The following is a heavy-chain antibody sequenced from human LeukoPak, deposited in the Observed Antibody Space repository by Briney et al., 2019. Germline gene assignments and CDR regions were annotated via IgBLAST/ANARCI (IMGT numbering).Heavy chain of an antibody. CDR3: AKGHYESAVRGGHLDY. Sequence: GGSLRLSCTASGFTFSNYAMHWVRRAPGKGLEWVAGISYEGNNRYYAESVKGRFTISRDNHKNTVYLEMNSLRAEDTAVYYCAKGHYESAVRGGHLDYWGQGTLVTVSS. CDR2: ISYEGNNR. CDR1: GFTFSNYA. D-gene: IGHD3-3*01. J-gene: IGHJ4*02. V-gene: IGHV3-30*18.